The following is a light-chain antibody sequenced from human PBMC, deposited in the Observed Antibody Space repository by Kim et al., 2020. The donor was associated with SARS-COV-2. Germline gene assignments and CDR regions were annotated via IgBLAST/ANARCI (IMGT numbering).Light chain of an antibody. CDR2: KAS. CDR3: QQYNSYPYT. V-gene: IGKV1-5*03. Sequence: SQSVGDRDTIPCRASESIGSSLAWYQQSPGTAPKVLIYKASSLDGGVPSRISCSGSGTEFTLTISSLQPDDFATYYCQQYNSYPYTFGQGTKLEI. J-gene: IGKJ2*01. CDR1: ESIGSS.